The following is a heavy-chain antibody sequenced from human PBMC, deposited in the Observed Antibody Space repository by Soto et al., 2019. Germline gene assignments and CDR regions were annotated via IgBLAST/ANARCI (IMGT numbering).Heavy chain of an antibody. CDR3: ARGREYSSGWYWYFDL. J-gene: IGHJ2*01. CDR2: INHSGST. CDR1: GGSFSGYY. Sequence: SETLSLTCAVYGGSFSGYYWSWIRQPPGKGLEWIGEINHSGSTNYNPSLKSRVTISVDTSKNQFSLKLSSVTAADTAVYYCARGREYSSGWYWYFDLWGRGTLVTVSS. D-gene: IGHD6-19*01. V-gene: IGHV4-34*01.